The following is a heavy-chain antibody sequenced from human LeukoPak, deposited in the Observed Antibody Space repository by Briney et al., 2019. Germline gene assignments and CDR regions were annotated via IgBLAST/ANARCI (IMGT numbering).Heavy chain of an antibody. CDR2: ISGSGGST. CDR3: AKGLMGYSSSWYGAFDI. V-gene: IGHV3-23*01. D-gene: IGHD6-13*01. Sequence: GGSLRLSCAASGFTVSSNYMSWVRQAPGKGLEWVSAISGSGGSTYYADSVKGRFTISRDNSKNTLYLQMNSLRAEDTAVYYCAKGLMGYSSSWYGAFDIWGQGTMVTVSS. CDR1: GFTVSSNY. J-gene: IGHJ3*02.